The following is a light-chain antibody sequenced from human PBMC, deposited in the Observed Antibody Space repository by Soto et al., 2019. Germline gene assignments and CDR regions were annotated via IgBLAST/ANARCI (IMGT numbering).Light chain of an antibody. CDR2: EVS. J-gene: IGLJ1*01. CDR3: SSYTSSNTLPYV. Sequence: QSALTQPASVSGSPGQSITISCTGTSSDVGGYNFVSWSQQHPGKAPKLMIYEVSNRPSGVSYRFSGSKSGNTASLTISGLQAEDDADYYCSSYTSSNTLPYVFGTGTKLTVL. CDR1: SSDVGGYNF. V-gene: IGLV2-14*01.